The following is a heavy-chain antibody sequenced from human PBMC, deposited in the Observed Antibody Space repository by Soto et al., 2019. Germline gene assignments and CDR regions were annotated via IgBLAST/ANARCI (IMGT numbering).Heavy chain of an antibody. CDR3: AREPGATTRRWFAP. CDR1: GGSFSGYY. CDR2: INHSGST. Sequence: QVQLQQWGAGLLKPSETLSLTCAVYGGSFSGYYWSWIRQPPGKGLEWIGEINHSGSTNYNPSLKSRVPISVDTSKNQFPLKLSSVPAADTAVYYCAREPGATTRRWFAPGGQGPLVTVSS. V-gene: IGHV4-34*01. J-gene: IGHJ5*02. D-gene: IGHD1-1*01.